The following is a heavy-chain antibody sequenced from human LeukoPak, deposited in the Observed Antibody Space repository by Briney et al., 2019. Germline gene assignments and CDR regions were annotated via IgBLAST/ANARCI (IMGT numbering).Heavy chain of an antibody. CDR2: IYYSGST. V-gene: IGHV4-39*07. CDR3: ARTTEGGYTYGYFYYYYMDV. J-gene: IGHJ6*03. Sequence: SETLSLPCTVSGPSISSTSYYWVWIRQPLGKGLEWIESIYYSGSTNYNPSLKSRVTMSVDTSKNQFSLKLTSVTAADTAVYYCARTTEGGYTYGYFYYYYMDVWGKGTTVTISS. D-gene: IGHD5-18*01. CDR1: GPSISSTSYY.